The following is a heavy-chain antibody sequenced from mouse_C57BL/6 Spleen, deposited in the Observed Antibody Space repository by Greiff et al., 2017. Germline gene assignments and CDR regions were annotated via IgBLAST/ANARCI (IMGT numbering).Heavy chain of an antibody. Sequence: QVQLQQSGAELVKPGASVKLSCKASGYTFTEYTIHWVKQRSGQGLEWIGWFYPGSGSIKYNEKFKDKATLTADKSSSTVYMELSRLTSEDSAVYFCARYEDGAHYYGSTYWYFDVWGTGTTVTVSS. CDR3: ARYEDGAHYYGSTYWYFDV. CDR1: GYTFTEYT. J-gene: IGHJ1*03. CDR2: FYPGSGSI. V-gene: IGHV1-62-2*01. D-gene: IGHD1-1*01.